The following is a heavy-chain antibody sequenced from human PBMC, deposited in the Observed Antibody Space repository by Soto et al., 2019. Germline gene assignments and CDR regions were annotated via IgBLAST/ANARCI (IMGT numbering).Heavy chain of an antibody. CDR2: ISAYNGNT. CDR1: GYTFTSYG. Sequence: GASVKDSSKAAGYTFTSYGISWVRRAPGQGLEGMGWISAYNGNTNYAQKLQGRVTMPTDTSTSTAYMELSSLRSEDTAVYYCASPEYSSSLRPRGLSSAVHLSPGDYYYYGMDVWGQGTTVTVSS. J-gene: IGHJ6*02. CDR3: ASPEYSSSLRPRGLSSAVHLSPGDYYYYGMDV. D-gene: IGHD6-6*01. V-gene: IGHV1-18*01.